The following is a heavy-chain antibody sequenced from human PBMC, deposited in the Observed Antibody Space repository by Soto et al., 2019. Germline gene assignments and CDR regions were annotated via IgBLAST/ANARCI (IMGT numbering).Heavy chain of an antibody. Sequence: ASVKVACEASGYTFTSYAMLWVRQAPGQRLEWMGWINAGNGNTKYSQKFQGRLTITRDTSASTAYMELSSLRSEDTAVYYCARVQLERAPGACWGQGTLVTVS. CDR2: INAGNGNT. J-gene: IGHJ4*02. D-gene: IGHD1-1*01. V-gene: IGHV1-3*01. CDR1: GYTFTSYA. CDR3: ARVQLERAPGAC.